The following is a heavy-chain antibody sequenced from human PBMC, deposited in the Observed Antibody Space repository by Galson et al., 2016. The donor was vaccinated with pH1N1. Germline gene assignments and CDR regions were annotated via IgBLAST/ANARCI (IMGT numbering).Heavy chain of an antibody. Sequence: SVKVSCKASGYTFITYYIHWVRQAPGQGLEWLGIINPSGVSTTYAQKFQGRVTMTRDTSTSTVYMELSSLRSEETAVYYCASRSSGQLHFDYWGQGTLVTVSS. CDR2: INPSGVST. V-gene: IGHV1-46*01. CDR1: GYTFITYY. J-gene: IGHJ4*02. D-gene: IGHD3-22*01. CDR3: ASRSSGQLHFDY.